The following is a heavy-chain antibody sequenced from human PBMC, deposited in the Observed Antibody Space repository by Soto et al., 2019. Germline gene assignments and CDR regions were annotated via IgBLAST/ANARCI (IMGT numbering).Heavy chain of an antibody. V-gene: IGHV3-48*02. CDR1: GFTFSTYS. D-gene: IGHD3-3*02. CDR2: ITSISSSK. J-gene: IGHJ5*02. CDR3: ARDPIFGVLP. Sequence: EVQLVESGGGLVQPGGSLRLSCAASGFTFSTYSMNWVRQAPGKGLEWVSYITSISSSKYYADSVKGRFTISRDNAKNSLYLQMNSLRDEDTAVYYCARDPIFGVLPWGQGTLVTVSS.